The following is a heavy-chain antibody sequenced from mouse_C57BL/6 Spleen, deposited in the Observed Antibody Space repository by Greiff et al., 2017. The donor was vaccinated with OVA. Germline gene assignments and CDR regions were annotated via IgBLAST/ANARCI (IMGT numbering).Heavy chain of an antibody. V-gene: IGHV1-82*01. Sequence: VQLQQSGPELVKPGASVKISCKASGYAFSSSWMNWVKQRPGKGLEWIGRIYPGDGDTNYNGKFKGKATLTADKSSSTAYMQLSSLTSEDSAVYFWARGATVVAEGMDYWGQGTSVTVSS. CDR2: IYPGDGDT. D-gene: IGHD1-1*01. CDR3: ARGATVVAEGMDY. J-gene: IGHJ4*01. CDR1: GYAFSSSW.